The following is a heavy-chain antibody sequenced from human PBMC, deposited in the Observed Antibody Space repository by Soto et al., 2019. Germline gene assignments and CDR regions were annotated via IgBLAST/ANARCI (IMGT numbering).Heavy chain of an antibody. Sequence: GGSLRLSCAASGFTFSSYAMSWVRQAPGKGLEWVSAISGGGVATNYADSVKGRFTISRDNSKNTLYLQMNSLRAEDTAVYYCAKGRESSGSYRPFGYYGQGTRVTVCS. D-gene: IGHD3-22*01. CDR2: ISGGGVAT. V-gene: IGHV3-23*01. J-gene: IGHJ4*02. CDR3: AKGRESSGSYRPFGY. CDR1: GFTFSSYA.